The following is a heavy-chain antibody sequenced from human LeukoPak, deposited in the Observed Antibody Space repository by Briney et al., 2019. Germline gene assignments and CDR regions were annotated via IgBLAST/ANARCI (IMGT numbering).Heavy chain of an antibody. D-gene: IGHD2-8*02. CDR1: GFTFSSYE. CDR2: ISSSGSTI. CDR3: ARYCTGSEGYFDY. Sequence: GGSLRLSCAASGFTFSSYEMNWVRQAPGKGLEWVSYISSSGSTIYYADSVKGRFTISRDNAKNSLYLQMNSLKAEDTAVYYCARYCTGSEGYFDYWGQGTLVTVSS. V-gene: IGHV3-48*03. J-gene: IGHJ4*02.